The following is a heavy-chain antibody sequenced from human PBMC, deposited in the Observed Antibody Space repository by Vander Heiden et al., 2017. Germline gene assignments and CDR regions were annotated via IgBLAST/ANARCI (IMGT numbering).Heavy chain of an antibody. CDR1: SGSVTSARYY. V-gene: IGHV4-61*01. Sequence: QVQLQESGPGLVKPSGTLSLTCAVSSGSVTSARYYWGWLRQPPGKGLEWIGNVFSSGNISYNPSLKSRVTISVDTSKNQFSLKLSSVTAADTAVYYCAAEGYYDILTGYYLFDYWGQGTLVTVSS. J-gene: IGHJ4*02. CDR2: VFSSGNI. CDR3: AAEGYYDILTGYYLFDY. D-gene: IGHD3-9*01.